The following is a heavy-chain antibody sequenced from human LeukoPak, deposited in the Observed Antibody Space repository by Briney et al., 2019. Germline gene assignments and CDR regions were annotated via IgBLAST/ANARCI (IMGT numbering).Heavy chain of an antibody. Sequence: SETPSLTCAVYGGSFSGYYWSWIRQPPRKGLEWIGEINHSGSTNYNPSLKSRVTISVDTSKNQFSLKLSSVTAADTAVYYCATYIPRRVYYFDYWGQGTLVTVSS. CDR2: INHSGST. V-gene: IGHV4-34*01. D-gene: IGHD3-3*01. CDR1: GGSFSGYY. CDR3: ATYIPRRVYYFDY. J-gene: IGHJ4*02.